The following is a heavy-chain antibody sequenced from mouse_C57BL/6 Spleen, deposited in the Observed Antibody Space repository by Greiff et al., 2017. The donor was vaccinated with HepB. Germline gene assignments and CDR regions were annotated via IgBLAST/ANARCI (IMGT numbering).Heavy chain of an antibody. V-gene: IGHV1-82*01. CDR3: ARYFTGAMDY. Sequence: VQLQPSGPELVKPGASVKISCKASGYAFSSSWMNWVKQRPGKGLEWIGRIYPGDGDTNYNGKYKGKATLTADKTSRTAFSQLSSLTSEDSAVYFCARYFTGAMDYWGQGTSVTVSS. CDR2: IYPGDGDT. CDR1: GYAFSSSW. D-gene: IGHD1-1*01. J-gene: IGHJ4*01.